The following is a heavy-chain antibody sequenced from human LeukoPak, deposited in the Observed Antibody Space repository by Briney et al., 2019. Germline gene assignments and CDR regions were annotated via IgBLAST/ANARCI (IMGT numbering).Heavy chain of an antibody. V-gene: IGHV1-18*01. CDR3: ARGVEMATITKNGLKGDYYYYYYMDV. CDR1: GYTFTSYG. J-gene: IGHJ6*03. Sequence: GASVKVSCKASGYTFTSYGISWVRQAPGQGLEWRGWTSAYNGNTNNAQKFQGRVTMTRDTSISTAYMELSRLRSDDTAVYYCARGVEMATITKNGLKGDYYYYYYMDVWGKGTTVTVSS. D-gene: IGHD5-24*01. CDR2: TSAYNGNT.